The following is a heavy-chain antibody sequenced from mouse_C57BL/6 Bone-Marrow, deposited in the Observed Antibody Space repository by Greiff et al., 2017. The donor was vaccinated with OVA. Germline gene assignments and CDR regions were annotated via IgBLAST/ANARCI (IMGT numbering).Heavy chain of an antibody. CDR2: IYPGSGST. V-gene: IGHV1-55*01. D-gene: IGHD2-4*01. Sequence: QVQLKEPGAELVKPGASVKMSCKASGYTFTSYWITWVKQRPGQGLEWIGDIYPGSGSTNYNEKFKSKATLTVDTSSSTAYMQLSSLTSEDSAVYYCARGLYDYDYWGQGTTLTVSS. CDR3: ARGLYDYDY. J-gene: IGHJ2*01. CDR1: GYTFTSYW.